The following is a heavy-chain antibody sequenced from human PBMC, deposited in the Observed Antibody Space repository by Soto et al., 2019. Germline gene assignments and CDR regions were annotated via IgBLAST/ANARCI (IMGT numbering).Heavy chain of an antibody. Sequence: VGSLRLSCVASGFSFSDYWMSWVRQAPGKGPEWVANIKFDGSEKQYVDSVRGRFSISRDNFRNSLFLQMNSLRAGDTAIYYCVKDGGYCSSATCYSPRNHYFDSWGQGTLVTVSS. V-gene: IGHV3-7*03. D-gene: IGHD2-2*01. J-gene: IGHJ4*02. CDR3: VKDGGYCSSATCYSPRNHYFDS. CDR1: GFSFSDYW. CDR2: IKFDGSEK.